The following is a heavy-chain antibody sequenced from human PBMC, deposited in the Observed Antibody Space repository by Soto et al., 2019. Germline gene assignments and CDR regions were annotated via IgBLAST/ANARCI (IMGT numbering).Heavy chain of an antibody. Sequence: GSLRLSCAASGFTFSSYAMNWVRQAPGKGLEWLSAIDGSGGTTYSADSVKGRFTISRDNSKSTLYLQMNSLRAEDTAIYYCANAKGRTPNYSYYGMDVWGQGTTVTVSS. V-gene: IGHV3-23*01. CDR1: GFTFSSYA. D-gene: IGHD2-15*01. CDR2: IDGSGGTT. J-gene: IGHJ6*02. CDR3: ANAKGRTPNYSYYGMDV.